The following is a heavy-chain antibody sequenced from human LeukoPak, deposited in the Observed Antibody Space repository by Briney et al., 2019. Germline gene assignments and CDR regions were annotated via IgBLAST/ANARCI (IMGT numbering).Heavy chain of an antibody. CDR2: IYYSGST. V-gene: IGHV4-59*08. J-gene: IGHJ4*02. CDR1: GGSISSYY. CDR3: ARHLWFGESSPFYY. Sequence: SETLSLTCTVSGGSISSYYWSWIRQPPGKGLEWIGYIYYSGSTNYNPSLKSRVTISVDTSKNQFSLKLSSVTAADTAVYYCARHLWFGESSPFYYWGQGTLVTVSS. D-gene: IGHD3-10*01.